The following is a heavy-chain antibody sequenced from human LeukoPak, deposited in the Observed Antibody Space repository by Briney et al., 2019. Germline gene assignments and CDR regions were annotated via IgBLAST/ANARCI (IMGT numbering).Heavy chain of an antibody. Sequence: SETLSLTCAVTGGSISSSNWWSWVRQPPGKGLEWIGEIYHSGSTNYNPSLKSRVTISVDTSKNQFSLKLSSVTAADTAVYYCARAPTAYCLSTSCQPYFDYWGQGTLVTVSS. CDR2: IYHSGST. D-gene: IGHD2-2*01. V-gene: IGHV4-4*02. CDR3: ARAPTAYCLSTSCQPYFDY. CDR1: GGSISSSNW. J-gene: IGHJ4*02.